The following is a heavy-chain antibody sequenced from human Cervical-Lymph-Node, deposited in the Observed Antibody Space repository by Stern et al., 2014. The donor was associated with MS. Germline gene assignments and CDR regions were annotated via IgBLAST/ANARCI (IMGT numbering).Heavy chain of an antibody. Sequence: QVTLRESGPTLVKPTQTLTLTCSFSGFSLTTSGVGVAWIRQPPGKALEWLAVVYWDDDKRYRPSLKSRLSITKDTSKNQVVLTMTNMDTVDTATYYCAHSQYYVEYFDYWGQGTLVTVSS. V-gene: IGHV2-5*09. J-gene: IGHJ4*02. CDR2: VYWDDDK. CDR3: AHSQYYVEYFDY. CDR1: GFSLTTSGVG. D-gene: IGHD2/OR15-2a*01.